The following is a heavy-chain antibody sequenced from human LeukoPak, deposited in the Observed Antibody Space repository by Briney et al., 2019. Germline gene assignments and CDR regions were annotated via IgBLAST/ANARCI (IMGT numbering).Heavy chain of an antibody. CDR3: ASALRIYYYFDY. J-gene: IGHJ4*02. D-gene: IGHD1-26*01. V-gene: IGHV3-23*01. CDR1: GFTFSSYA. CDR2: ISGSGGST. Sequence: GGSLRLSCAASGFTFSSYAMSWVRQAPGKGLEWVSAISGSGGSTYYADSVKGRFTISRDNSKNTLYLQMNSLRAEDTAVYYCASALRIYYYFDYWGQGTLVTVSS.